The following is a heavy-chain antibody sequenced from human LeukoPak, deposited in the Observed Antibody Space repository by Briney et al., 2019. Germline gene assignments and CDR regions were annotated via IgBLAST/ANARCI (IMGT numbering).Heavy chain of an antibody. CDR2: IYHSGSV. Sequence: SETLSLTCTVSGYSISSGYYWGWIRQPPGKGLEWIGSIYHSGSVYFNPSLKSRVTISVDMSNNQFSLKLSSVTAADTAVYYCASTITVTTDYWGQGTLVTVSS. CDR1: GYSISSGYY. J-gene: IGHJ4*02. V-gene: IGHV4-38-2*02. D-gene: IGHD4-17*01. CDR3: ASTITVTTDY.